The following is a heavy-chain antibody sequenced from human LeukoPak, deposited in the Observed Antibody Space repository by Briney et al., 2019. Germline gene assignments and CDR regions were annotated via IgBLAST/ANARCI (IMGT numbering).Heavy chain of an antibody. Sequence: GGSRRFSCAASGFTFSSYAMSWVRQAPGKGLDWGQVIGNGGGIKYYADSVKGRFTISRDNSKNTLYLQMNSLRAEDTAVYYCAKGRKDIVVVPAAPGADAFDIWGQGTMVTVSS. J-gene: IGHJ3*02. V-gene: IGHV3-30*02. CDR3: AKGRKDIVVVPAAPGADAFDI. D-gene: IGHD2-2*01. CDR1: GFTFSSYA. CDR2: IGNGGGIK.